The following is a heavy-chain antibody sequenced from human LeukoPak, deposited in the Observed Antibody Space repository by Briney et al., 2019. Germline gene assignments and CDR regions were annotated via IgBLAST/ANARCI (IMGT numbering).Heavy chain of an antibody. CDR1: GYSFTSYW. Sequence: GESLKISCKGSGYSFTSYWIGWVRQMPGKGLEWMGIIYPGDSDTRYSPSFQGQVTISADKSISTAYLQWSSLKASDTAMYYCARAIFGEPYYYYYGMDVWGQGTTVTVSS. CDR2: IYPGDSDT. D-gene: IGHD3-3*01. J-gene: IGHJ6*02. CDR3: ARAIFGEPYYYYYGMDV. V-gene: IGHV5-51*01.